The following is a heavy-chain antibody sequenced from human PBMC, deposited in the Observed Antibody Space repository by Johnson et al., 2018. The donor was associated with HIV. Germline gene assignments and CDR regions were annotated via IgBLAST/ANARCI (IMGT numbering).Heavy chain of an antibody. J-gene: IGHJ3*02. Sequence: QVQLVESGGGVVQPGRSLRLSCAASGFTFSSYGMHWVRQAPGKGLEWVAVISYDGSNKYYTESVKGRFTVSRDNSKNTLYLQMNSLRAEETAVYYCAREGGGTVVQGDEGAFDIWGQGTMVTVSS. CDR2: ISYDGSNK. V-gene: IGHV3-30*03. CDR1: GFTFSSYG. D-gene: IGHD3-10*01. CDR3: AREGGGTVVQGDEGAFDI.